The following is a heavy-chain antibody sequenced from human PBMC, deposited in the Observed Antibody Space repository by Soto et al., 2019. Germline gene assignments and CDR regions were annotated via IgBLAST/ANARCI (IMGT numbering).Heavy chain of an antibody. Sequence: QVQLVQSGAEVKKPGASVKVSCKASGYTFTSYYMHWVRQAPGQGLEWMGIINPSGGSTSYAQKFQGRVTMTRDTSTSTVYMELSSLRSEDTAVYYCARDTAVVALSSVNFDYWGQGIQVTVSS. CDR2: INPSGGST. CDR3: ARDTAVVALSSVNFDY. V-gene: IGHV1-46*01. J-gene: IGHJ4*02. CDR1: GYTFTSYY. D-gene: IGHD2-15*01.